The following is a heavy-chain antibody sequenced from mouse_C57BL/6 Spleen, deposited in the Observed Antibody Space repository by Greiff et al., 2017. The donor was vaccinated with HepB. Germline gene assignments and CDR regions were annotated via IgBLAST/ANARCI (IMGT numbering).Heavy chain of an antibody. V-gene: IGHV1-55*01. Sequence: QVQLQQPGAELVKPGASVKMSCKASGYTFTSYWITWVKQRPGQGLEWIGDIYPGSGSTNYNEKFKSKATLTVDTSSSTAYMQLSSLTSEDSAVYYCARDGYYVPALDYWGRGTTLTVSS. CDR1: GYTFTSYW. D-gene: IGHD2-3*01. CDR2: IYPGSGST. J-gene: IGHJ2*01. CDR3: ARDGYYVPALDY.